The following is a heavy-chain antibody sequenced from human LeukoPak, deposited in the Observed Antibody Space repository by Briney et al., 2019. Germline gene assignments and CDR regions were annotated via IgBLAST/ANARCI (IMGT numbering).Heavy chain of an antibody. CDR3: ATHPTGYSSSWFDAFDI. V-gene: IGHV3-20*04. CDR2: INWNGGST. Sequence: GGSLRLSCAASGFTFSSYWMSWVRQAPGKGLEWVSGINWNGGSTGYADSVKGRFTISRDNAKNSLYLQMNSLRAEDTALYYCATHPTGYSSSWFDAFDIWGQGTMVTVSS. J-gene: IGHJ3*02. CDR1: GFTFSSYW. D-gene: IGHD6-13*01.